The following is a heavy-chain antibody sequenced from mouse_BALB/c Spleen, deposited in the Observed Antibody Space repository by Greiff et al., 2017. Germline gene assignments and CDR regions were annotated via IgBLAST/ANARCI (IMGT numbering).Heavy chain of an antibody. CDR2: ISSGGSYT. CDR3: ARPYGNYVFAY. Sequence: EVQGVESGGDLVKPGGSLKLSCAASGFTFSSYGMSWVRQTPDKRLEWVATISSGGSYTYYPDSVKGRFTISRDNAKNTLYLQMSSLKSEDTAMYYCARPYGNYVFAYWGQGTLVTVSA. CDR1: GFTFSSYG. V-gene: IGHV5-6*01. D-gene: IGHD2-10*02. J-gene: IGHJ3*01.